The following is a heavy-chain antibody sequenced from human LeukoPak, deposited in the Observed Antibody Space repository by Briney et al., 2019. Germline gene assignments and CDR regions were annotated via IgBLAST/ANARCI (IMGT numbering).Heavy chain of an antibody. V-gene: IGHV4-39*07. CDR3: ARHPRIAVTFFDY. CDR1: GGSISSSSYY. D-gene: IGHD6-19*01. Sequence: SETLSLTCTVSGGSISSSSYYWGWIRQPPGKGLEWIGSIYYSGSTYYNPSLKSRVTISVDTSKNQFSLKLSSVTAADTAVYYCARHPRIAVTFFDYWGQGTLVTVSS. CDR2: IYYSGST. J-gene: IGHJ4*02.